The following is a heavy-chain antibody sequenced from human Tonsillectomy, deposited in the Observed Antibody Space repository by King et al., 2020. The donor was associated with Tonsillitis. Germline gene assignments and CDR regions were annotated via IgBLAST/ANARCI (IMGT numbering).Heavy chain of an antibody. CDR1: GFTFSSYA. V-gene: IGHV3-23*04. CDR3: AKDRLGSPYCSSTSCYELAFDI. Sequence: QLVKSGGGLVQPGGSLRLSCAASGFTFSSYAMSWVRQAPGKGLEWVSAISGSGGSTYYADSVKGRFTISRDNSKNTLYLQMNSLRAEDTAVYYCAKDRLGSPYCSSTSCYELAFDIWGQGTMVTVSS. J-gene: IGHJ3*02. D-gene: IGHD2-2*01. CDR2: ISGSGGST.